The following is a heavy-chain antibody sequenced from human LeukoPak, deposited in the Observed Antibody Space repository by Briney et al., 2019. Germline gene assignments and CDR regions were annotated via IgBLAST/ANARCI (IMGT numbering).Heavy chain of an antibody. V-gene: IGHV4-4*02. D-gene: IGHD3-22*01. J-gene: IGHJ4*02. CDR1: GGSISTSDW. CDR3: ARRNYYDSTGYYPTDY. CDR2: IYHSGST. Sequence: SETLSLTCAVSGGSISTSDWWSWVRQPPGKGLEWIGEIYHSGSTNYNPSFKSRVTISIDESKNQFSLKLNSMTAADTAVFYCARRNYYDSTGYYPTDYWGQGTLVTVSS.